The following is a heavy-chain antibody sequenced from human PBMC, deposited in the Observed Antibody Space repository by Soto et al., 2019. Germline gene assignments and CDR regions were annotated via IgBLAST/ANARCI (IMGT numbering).Heavy chain of an antibody. D-gene: IGHD5-18*01. Sequence: LRLSCAASGFTVSSNYMSWVRQAPGKGLEWVSVIYSGGSTYYADSVKGRFTISRDNSKNTLYLQMNSLRAEDTAVYYCARDRTGYFPLKERGPYYYHGMDVWGQGTTVTVSS. CDR3: ARDRTGYFPLKERGPYYYHGMDV. CDR1: GFTVSSNY. J-gene: IGHJ6*02. CDR2: IYSGGST. V-gene: IGHV3-53*01.